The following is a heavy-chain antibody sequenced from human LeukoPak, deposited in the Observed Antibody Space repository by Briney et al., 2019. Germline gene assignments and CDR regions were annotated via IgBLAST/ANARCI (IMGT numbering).Heavy chain of an antibody. CDR1: GFTFSSYA. V-gene: IGHV3-7*03. CDR3: ATSTAAAGTD. D-gene: IGHD6-13*01. J-gene: IGHJ4*02. Sequence: GGSLRLSCAASGFTFSSYAMSWVRQAPGKGLEWVANIKQDGSEKYYLDSVKGRFTISRDNAKNSLFLQMNSLRAEDTAIYYCATSTAAAGTDWGQGTLVTVSS. CDR2: IKQDGSEK.